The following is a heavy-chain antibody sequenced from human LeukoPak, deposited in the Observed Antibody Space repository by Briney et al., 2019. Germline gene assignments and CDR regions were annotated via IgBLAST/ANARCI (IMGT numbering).Heavy chain of an antibody. V-gene: IGHV3-7*03. CDR1: GFIFSTYW. Sequence: GGSLRLSCAASGFIFSTYWMSWVRQAPGEGLEWVPNINQDGSDKFYVDSVKGRFTISRDNAKNSVFLQMDSLRVEDTAVYYCARDDSSGWYGAGYFDYWGQGTLVTVSS. CDR3: ARDDSSGWYGAGYFDY. CDR2: INQDGSDK. D-gene: IGHD6-19*01. J-gene: IGHJ4*02.